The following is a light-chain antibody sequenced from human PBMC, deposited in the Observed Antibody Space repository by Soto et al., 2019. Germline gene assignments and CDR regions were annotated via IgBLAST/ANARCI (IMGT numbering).Light chain of an antibody. CDR1: NSDVGGYNF. CDR3: SSYAGNNNVV. J-gene: IGLJ2*01. Sequence: QSALTQPPSASGSPGQSVTISCTGTNSDVGGYNFVSWYQQYPGKAPKLMIYEVRERPSGVPDRFSGSKSGNTASLTVSGLQSEDEADYYCSSYAGNNNVVFGGGTKLTVL. CDR2: EVR. V-gene: IGLV2-8*01.